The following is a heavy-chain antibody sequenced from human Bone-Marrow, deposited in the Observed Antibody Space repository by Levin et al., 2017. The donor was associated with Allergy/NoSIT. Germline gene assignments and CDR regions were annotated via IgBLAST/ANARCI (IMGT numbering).Heavy chain of an antibody. CDR2: IYYSGSS. Sequence: SETLSLTCTVSGASISSSNYYWDWIRQPPGKGLEWIGSIYYSGSSYYNPSLKSRVTISIDTSKNQFSLKVNSVTAADTAVYYCAGADFRWQQLARGYFDYWGQGTLVTVSS. J-gene: IGHJ4*02. CDR3: AGADFRWQQLARGYFDY. V-gene: IGHV4-39*07. D-gene: IGHD6-13*01. CDR1: GASISSSNYY.